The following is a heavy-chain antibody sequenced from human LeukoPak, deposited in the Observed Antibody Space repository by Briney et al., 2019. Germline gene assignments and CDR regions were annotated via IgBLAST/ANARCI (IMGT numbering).Heavy chain of an antibody. J-gene: IGHJ4*02. CDR3: ARHSTPFDY. Sequence: GESLKISCKGSGYSFTNYWIAWVRQMPGKGLEWMGIIYPGDSDSRYSPSFQGQVTISADKTISTAYLQWSSLKASDTATYYCARHSTPFDYWGQGTLATVSS. V-gene: IGHV5-51*01. CDR2: IYPGDSDS. D-gene: IGHD2-2*01. CDR1: GYSFTNYW.